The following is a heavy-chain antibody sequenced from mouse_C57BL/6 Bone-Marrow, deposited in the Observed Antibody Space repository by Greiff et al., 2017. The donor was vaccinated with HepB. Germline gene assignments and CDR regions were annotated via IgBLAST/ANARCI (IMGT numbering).Heavy chain of an antibody. CDR3: ARRSPYYGSPMDY. CDR2: IDPETGGT. CDR1: GYTFTDYE. D-gene: IGHD1-1*01. V-gene: IGHV1-15*01. J-gene: IGHJ4*01. Sequence: VQLQQSGAELVRPGASVTLSCKASGYTFTDYEMHWVKQTPVHGLEWIGAIDPETGGTAYNQKFKGKSTLTVDKSSSTAYMQLSSLTSEDSAVYYCARRSPYYGSPMDYCGQGTSVTVSS.